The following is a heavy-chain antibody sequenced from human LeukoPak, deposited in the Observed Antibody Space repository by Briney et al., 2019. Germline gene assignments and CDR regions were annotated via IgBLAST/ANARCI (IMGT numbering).Heavy chain of an antibody. J-gene: IGHJ4*02. CDR2: MSFDVNNK. Sequence: GGSLRLSCATSGFTFSSYAFHWVRQAPGKGLEWAATMSFDVNNKYYADSVRGRFTISRDNSKNTLYLQMNSLRAEDTAVFFCARNDYSTSSGYDYWGQGTLVTVSS. V-gene: IGHV3-30*04. CDR3: ARNDYSTSSGYDY. CDR1: GFTFSSYA. D-gene: IGHD6-6*01.